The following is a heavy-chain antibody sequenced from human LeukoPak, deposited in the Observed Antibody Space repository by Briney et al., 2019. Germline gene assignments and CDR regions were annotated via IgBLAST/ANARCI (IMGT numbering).Heavy chain of an antibody. Sequence: GGSLRLSCAASGFSFSTYYVNWVRQAPGKGLEWVSCISSGSTYTFYADSVRGRFAISRDNAKNSLYLQMNSLRAEDTAVYYCARENHGSFDYWGQGSLVTVSS. CDR3: ARENHGSFDY. V-gene: IGHV3-21*01. CDR2: ISSGSTYT. D-gene: IGHD1-14*01. CDR1: GFSFSTYY. J-gene: IGHJ4*02.